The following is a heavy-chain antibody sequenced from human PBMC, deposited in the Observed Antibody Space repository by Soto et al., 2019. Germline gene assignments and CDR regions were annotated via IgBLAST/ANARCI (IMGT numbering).Heavy chain of an antibody. J-gene: IGHJ4*02. D-gene: IGHD3-10*01. V-gene: IGHV4-39*01. CDR1: GGSISSRNYY. Sequence: QLQLQESGPGLVKPSETLSLICNVSGGSISSRNYYWGWIRQSPGKGLEWIGGVYYSGSPYYNPSLQSRVTISVATSKNQFSLKVNSVTASDSSLYYCVSRGRGAVAYWGQGTLVTVSS. CDR2: VYYSGSP. CDR3: VSRGRGAVAY.